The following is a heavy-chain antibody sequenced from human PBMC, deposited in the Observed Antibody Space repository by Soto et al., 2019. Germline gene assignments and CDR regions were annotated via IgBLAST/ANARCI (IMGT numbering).Heavy chain of an antibody. J-gene: IGHJ4*02. Sequence: EVQLVESGGGLVQPGGSLRLSCAASGFTFSSYSMNWVPQAPGKGLEWVSYISSSSSTIYYADSVKGRFTISRDNAKDSLYLQMNSLRAEDTAVYYCARANYYGSPGDFDYCGQGTLVTVSS. V-gene: IGHV3-48*01. CDR3: ARANYYGSPGDFDY. CDR2: ISSSSSTI. D-gene: IGHD3-10*01. CDR1: GFTFSSYS.